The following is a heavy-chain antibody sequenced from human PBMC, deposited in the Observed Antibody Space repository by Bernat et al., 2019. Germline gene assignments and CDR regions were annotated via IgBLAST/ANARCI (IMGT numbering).Heavy chain of an antibody. CDR2: INAGNGNT. Sequence: QVQLVQSGAEVKKPGASVKVSCKASGYTFTSYAMHWVRQAPGQRLEWMGWINAGNGNTKYSQKFQGRVTITRDTSASTAYMELSSLRSEDTAVYYCARKNCSGGSCYGDNWFDPWGQGTLVTVSS. D-gene: IGHD2-15*01. CDR1: GYTFTSYA. J-gene: IGHJ5*02. V-gene: IGHV1-3*01. CDR3: ARKNCSGGSCYGDNWFDP.